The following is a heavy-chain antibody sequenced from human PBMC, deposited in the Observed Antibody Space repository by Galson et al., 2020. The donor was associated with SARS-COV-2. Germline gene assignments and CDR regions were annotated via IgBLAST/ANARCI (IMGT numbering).Heavy chain of an antibody. J-gene: IGHJ6*03. D-gene: IGHD3-9*01. CDR1: GYTFANYD. CDR3: ARASKHYNFLTGYLNYYYYYMDV. CDR2: MNPKSGNT. Sequence: ASVKVSCKASGYTFANYDVNWVRQATGQGLEWMGWMNPKSGNTGYAQRFQGRVTITRDTSISTAYLELSSLRSEDTAVYYCARASKHYNFLTGYLNYYYYYMDVWGTGNPGHRLL. V-gene: IGHV1-8*03.